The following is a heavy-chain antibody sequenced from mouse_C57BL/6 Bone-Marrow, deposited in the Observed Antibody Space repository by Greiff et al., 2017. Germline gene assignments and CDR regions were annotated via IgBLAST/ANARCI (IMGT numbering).Heavy chain of an antibody. CDR1: GYTFTSYW. CDR3: AIGMEVNYLYYYARDY. D-gene: IGHD5-5*01. Sequence: QVQLQQPGAELVKPGASVKVSCKASGYTFTSYWMHWVKQRPGQGLEWIGRIHPSASDTNYNQKFKGKATLTVDKPSSTAYMQLRSLTSEDAAVYYCAIGMEVNYLYYYARDYWGQGTSVTVAS. CDR2: IHPSASDT. V-gene: IGHV1-74*01. J-gene: IGHJ4*01.